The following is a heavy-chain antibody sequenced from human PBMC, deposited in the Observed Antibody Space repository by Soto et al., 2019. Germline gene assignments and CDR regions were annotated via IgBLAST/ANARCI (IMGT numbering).Heavy chain of an antibody. V-gene: IGHV3-23*01. CDR3: PKTGDILTGYYDFDY. Sequence: GGSLRLSCAASGFTFSSYAMSWVRQAPGKGLEWVSAISGSGGSTYYADSVKGRFTISRDNSKNTLYLQMNSLRAEDTAVYYCPKTGDILTGYYDFDYWGQGTLVTVSS. CDR1: GFTFSSYA. J-gene: IGHJ4*02. CDR2: ISGSGGST. D-gene: IGHD3-9*01.